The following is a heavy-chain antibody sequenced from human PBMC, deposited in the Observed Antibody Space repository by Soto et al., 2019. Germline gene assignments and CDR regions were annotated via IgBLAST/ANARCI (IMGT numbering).Heavy chain of an antibody. CDR2: IHDSGST. V-gene: IGHV4-61*01. D-gene: IGHD6-19*01. Sequence: QVQLQESGPGLVKPSETLSLTCTVSGGSVGSGRHYWSWIRQPPGKGLEWIGYIHDSGSTNYVSSLKSRVTIAADPSRNQFFLKVYSVTAADTAVYYCARGWDAGYWGQGPLVTVSS. CDR3: ARGWDAGY. J-gene: IGHJ4*02. CDR1: GGSVGSGRHY.